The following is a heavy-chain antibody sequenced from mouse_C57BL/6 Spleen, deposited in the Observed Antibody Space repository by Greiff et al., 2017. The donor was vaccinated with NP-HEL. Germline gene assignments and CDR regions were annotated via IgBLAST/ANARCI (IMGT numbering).Heavy chain of an antibody. J-gene: IGHJ2*01. V-gene: IGHV5-17*01. Sequence: EVKLMESGGGLVKPGGSLKLSCAASGFTFSDYGMHWVRQAPEKGLEWVAYISSGSSTIYYADTVKGRFTISRDNAKNTLFLQMTSLRSEDTAMYYCAKDGSSSFDYWGQGTTLTVSS. CDR3: AKDGSSSFDY. CDR2: ISSGSSTI. CDR1: GFTFSDYG. D-gene: IGHD1-1*01.